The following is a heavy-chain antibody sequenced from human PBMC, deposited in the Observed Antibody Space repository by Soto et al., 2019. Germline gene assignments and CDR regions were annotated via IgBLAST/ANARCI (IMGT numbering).Heavy chain of an antibody. CDR3: ARESEDLTSNFDY. CDR1: GFTFTRYS. V-gene: IGHV3-21*06. J-gene: IGHJ4*02. Sequence: GGSLRLSCAASGFTFTRYSMNWVRQAPGKGLEWVSSISSTTNYIYYGDSMKGRFTIPIDNGKNSLYLEMHSLRAEDTAVYYCARESEDLTSNFDYWCQGNLVSVSS. CDR2: ISSTTNYI.